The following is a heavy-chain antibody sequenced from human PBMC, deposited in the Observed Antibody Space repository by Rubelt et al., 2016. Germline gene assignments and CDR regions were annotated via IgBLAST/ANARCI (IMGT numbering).Heavy chain of an antibody. CDR2: ISSGSSYI. V-gene: IGHV3-21*01. CDR1: GFTFSSYN. J-gene: IGHJ3*01. Sequence: EVQLLESGGGLVKPGGSLRLSCAASGFTFSSYNMNWVRQAPGKGLQWVSSISSGSSYILYADSVKGRFTVSRDNPNNSLYLQMKGRRAEDTAVYFCARVFGGYDAFDFWGQGTMVTVSS. D-gene: IGHD5-12*01. CDR3: ARVFGGYDAFDF.